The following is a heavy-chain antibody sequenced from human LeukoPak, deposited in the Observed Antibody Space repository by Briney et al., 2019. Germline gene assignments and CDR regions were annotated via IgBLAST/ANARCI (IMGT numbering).Heavy chain of an antibody. CDR3: ARERDGGSFDP. V-gene: IGHV4-38-2*02. Sequence: SETLSLTCTVSGGSISSYYWGWIRQPPGKGLEWIGSIYHSGNTYYNPSLKSRVTISVDTSKNQFSLKLSSVTAADTAVYYCARERDGGSFDPWGQGTLVTVSS. D-gene: IGHD4-23*01. J-gene: IGHJ5*02. CDR1: GGSISSYY. CDR2: IYHSGNT.